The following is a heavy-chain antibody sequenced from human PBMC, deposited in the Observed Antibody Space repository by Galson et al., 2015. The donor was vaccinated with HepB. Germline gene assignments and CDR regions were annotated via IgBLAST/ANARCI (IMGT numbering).Heavy chain of an antibody. CDR2: ISYDGSNK. CDR1: GFTFSSYA. J-gene: IGHJ1*01. CDR3: AREKVGYCSGGSCSGFQH. Sequence: SLRLSCAASGFTFSSYAMHWVRQAPGKGLEWVAVISYDGSNKYYADSVKGRFTISRDNSKNTLYLQMNSLRAEDTAVYYCAREKVGYCSGGSCSGFQHWGQGTLVTVPS. V-gene: IGHV3-30*04. D-gene: IGHD2-15*01.